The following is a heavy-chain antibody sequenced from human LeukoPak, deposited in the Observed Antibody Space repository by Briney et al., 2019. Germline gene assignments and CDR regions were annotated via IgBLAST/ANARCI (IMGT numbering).Heavy chain of an antibody. Sequence: GESLQISGKGSGYRFTSYWIGWVGQMPGKGLEWMVIIYPGDSDTRYSVSFQGQVTISADKSISTAYLQWSSLKASDTAMYYCARLITVAQPFDYWGQGTLVTVSS. J-gene: IGHJ4*02. CDR1: GYRFTSYW. D-gene: IGHD4-23*01. V-gene: IGHV5-51*01. CDR2: IYPGDSDT. CDR3: ARLITVAQPFDY.